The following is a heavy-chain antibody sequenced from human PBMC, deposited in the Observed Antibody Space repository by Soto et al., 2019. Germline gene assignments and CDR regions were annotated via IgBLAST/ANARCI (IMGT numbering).Heavy chain of an antibody. J-gene: IGHJ4*02. CDR2: ISGTGTTT. CDR3: ARSSNSIAAAGTGFDY. V-gene: IGHV3-23*01. Sequence: GGSLRLSCAASGFTFSSYAMTWVRQAPGKGLEWVSTISGTGTTTYYADSVKGRFTISRDNSKNTLYLQMNSLRAEDTAVYYCARSSNSIAAAGTGFDYWGQGTLVTVSS. D-gene: IGHD6-13*01. CDR1: GFTFSSYA.